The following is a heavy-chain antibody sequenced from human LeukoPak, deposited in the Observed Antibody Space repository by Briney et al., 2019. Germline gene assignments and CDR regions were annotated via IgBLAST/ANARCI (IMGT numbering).Heavy chain of an antibody. CDR1: GFTFDDYA. J-gene: IGHJ5*02. CDR3: AREGKYCSSTSCQGGWFDP. CDR2: ISGDGGST. D-gene: IGHD2-2*01. V-gene: IGHV3-43*02. Sequence: PGGSLRLSCAASGFTFDDYAMHWVRQAPGKGLEWVSLISGDGGSTYYADSVKGRFTISRDNAKNSLYLQMNSLRAEDTAVYYCAREGKYCSSTSCQGGWFDPWGQGTLVTVSS.